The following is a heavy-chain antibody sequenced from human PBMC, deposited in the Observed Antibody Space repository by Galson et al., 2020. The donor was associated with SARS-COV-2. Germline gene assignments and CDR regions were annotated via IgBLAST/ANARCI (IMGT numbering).Heavy chain of an antibody. CDR2: ISGSSGYI. CDR3: ARDQDGYNDF. J-gene: IGHJ4*02. D-gene: IGHD5-12*01. V-gene: IGHV3-21*01. Sequence: LSLTCAASAFTFSTYNMNWVRQAPGKGLEWVSSISGSSGYIYYADSVKGRFTISRDNAKNSLYLQMNSLRAEDTAVYYCARDQDGYNDFWGRGTLVTVSS. CDR1: AFTFSTYN.